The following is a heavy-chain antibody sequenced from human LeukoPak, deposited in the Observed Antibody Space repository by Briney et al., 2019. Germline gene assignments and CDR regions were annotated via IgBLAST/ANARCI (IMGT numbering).Heavy chain of an antibody. V-gene: IGHV3-48*01. J-gene: IGHJ2*01. Sequence: GGTLRLSCAASGFTFSSYGMSWVRQAPGKGLEWVSYISSSSSTIYYADSVKGRFTISRDNAKNSLYLQMNSLRAEDTAVYYCARASIGQWLAGSIWYFDLWGRGTLVTVSS. D-gene: IGHD6-19*01. CDR3: ARASIGQWLAGSIWYFDL. CDR1: GFTFSSYG. CDR2: ISSSSSTI.